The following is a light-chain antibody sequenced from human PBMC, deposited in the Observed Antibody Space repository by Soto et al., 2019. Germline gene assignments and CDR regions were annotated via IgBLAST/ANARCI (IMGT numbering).Light chain of an antibody. J-gene: IGLJ2*01. Sequence: QSALTQPASVSGSPGQSITISCTGTSSDVGGYNYVSWYQQYPGKAPKLMIYDVSNRPSGVSNRFSGSKSGNTASLTISGLQAEDESDYYCSSYISSSTVVFGGGTKLTVL. V-gene: IGLV2-14*01. CDR2: DVS. CDR1: SSDVGGYNY. CDR3: SSYISSSTVV.